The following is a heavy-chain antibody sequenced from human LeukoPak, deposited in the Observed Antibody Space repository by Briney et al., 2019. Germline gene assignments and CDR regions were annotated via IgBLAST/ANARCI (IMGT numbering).Heavy chain of an antibody. CDR1: GFTFSSYA. D-gene: IGHD3-10*01. V-gene: IGHV3-30*04. CDR3: ARDQYGSGSYVFDF. Sequence: GGSLRLSCAASGFTFSSYAIHWVRQAPGKGLEWVALISFDGNNKYYADSVKGRFTIFRDNSRNTLDLQMNSLRAEDTAVYYCARDQYGSGSYVFDFWGQGTLVTVSS. CDR2: ISFDGNNK. J-gene: IGHJ4*02.